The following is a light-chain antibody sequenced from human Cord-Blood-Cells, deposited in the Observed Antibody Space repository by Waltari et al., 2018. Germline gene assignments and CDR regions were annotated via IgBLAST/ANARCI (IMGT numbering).Light chain of an antibody. J-gene: IGKJ2*01. CDR1: QSVSSSY. CDR3: QQYGSSPMYT. V-gene: IGKV3-20*01. Sequence: EIVLTQSPGTLSLSPGERATLSCRASQSVSSSYLAWYQQKPSKAPRLLIYGASIRATGIPDRFSGSGSGTDFTLTISRLEPEDFAVYYCQQYGSSPMYTFGQGTKLEIK. CDR2: GAS.